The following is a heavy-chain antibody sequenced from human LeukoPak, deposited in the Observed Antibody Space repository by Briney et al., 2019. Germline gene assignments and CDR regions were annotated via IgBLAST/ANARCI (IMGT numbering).Heavy chain of an antibody. D-gene: IGHD3-22*01. V-gene: IGHV3-66*02. Sequence: GGSLRLSCAASGFIVSSDYMSWVRQGPGKGLEWVSVIYSGGKTYYADSVKGRFTISRDDSKHTLYLQMNSLTSEDTAVYYCARESSSGYYLPYWGQGTLVTVSS. CDR2: IYSGGKT. J-gene: IGHJ4*02. CDR1: GFIVSSDY. CDR3: ARESSSGYYLPY.